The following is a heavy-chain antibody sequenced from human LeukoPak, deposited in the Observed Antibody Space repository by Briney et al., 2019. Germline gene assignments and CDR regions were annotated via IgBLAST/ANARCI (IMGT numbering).Heavy chain of an antibody. CDR3: ARGPQKAYDFVSGSYRYHFDY. CDR2: ITPYNDKT. J-gene: IGHJ4*02. D-gene: IGHD3-16*02. Sequence: GASVKVSCKASGYTLVNHGITWVRQAPGQGLEWMGWITPYNDKTNYAQRFQGRLTMTTETSTNTAYMELRSLRSDDTAVYFCARGPQKAYDFVSGSYRYHFDYWGQGTLDTVSS. V-gene: IGHV1-18*01. CDR1: GYTLVNHG.